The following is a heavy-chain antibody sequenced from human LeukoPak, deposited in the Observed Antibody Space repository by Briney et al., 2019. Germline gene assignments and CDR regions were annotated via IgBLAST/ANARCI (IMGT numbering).Heavy chain of an antibody. V-gene: IGHV3-11*01. D-gene: IGHD3-22*01. CDR2: ISSSGSTI. Sequence: GGSLRLSCAASGFTFSDYYMSWIRQAPGKGLEWVSYISSSGSTIYYAGSVKGRFTISRDNAKNSLYLQMNSLRAEDTAVYYCARAEDSSGYYYDYWGQGTLVTVSS. CDR3: ARAEDSSGYYYDY. CDR1: GFTFSDYY. J-gene: IGHJ4*02.